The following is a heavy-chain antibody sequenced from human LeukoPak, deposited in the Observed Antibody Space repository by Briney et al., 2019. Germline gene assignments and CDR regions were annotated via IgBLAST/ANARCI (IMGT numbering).Heavy chain of an antibody. Sequence: ASVKVSCKASGYTFTSYAMHWVRQAPGQRLEWMGWINAGNGNTKHSQKFQGRVTITRDTSASTAYMELSSLRSEDTAVYFCARHSGMYAYGMDVWGKGTTVTVSS. CDR1: GYTFTSYA. CDR2: INAGNGNT. D-gene: IGHD2-8*01. J-gene: IGHJ6*04. V-gene: IGHV1-3*01. CDR3: ARHSGMYAYGMDV.